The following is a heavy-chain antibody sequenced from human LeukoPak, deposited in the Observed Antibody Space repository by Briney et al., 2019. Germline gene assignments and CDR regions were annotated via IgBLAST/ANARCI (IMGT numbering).Heavy chain of an antibody. CDR3: ARAGVVVPAAIWGVDY. Sequence: ASVKVSCKASGYTFTGYYMHWVRQAPGQGLEWMGWVNPNSGGTNYAQKFQGRVTMTRDTSISTAYMELSRLRSDDTAVYYCARAGVVVPAAIWGVDYWGQGTLDTVSS. D-gene: IGHD2-2*02. J-gene: IGHJ4*02. CDR1: GYTFTGYY. V-gene: IGHV1-2*02. CDR2: VNPNSGGT.